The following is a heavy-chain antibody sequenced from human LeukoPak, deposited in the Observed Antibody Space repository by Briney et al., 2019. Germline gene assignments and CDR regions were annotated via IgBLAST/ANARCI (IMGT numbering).Heavy chain of an antibody. J-gene: IGHJ6*02. CDR2: IWYDGSNK. D-gene: IGHD2-2*01. Sequence: GGSLRLSCAASGFTFSSYGMHWVRQAPGKGLEWVAVIWYDGSNKYCADSVKGRFTISRDNSKNTLYLQMNSLRAEDTAVYYCAREGCSSTSCYWRGYYYYYGMDVWGQGTTVTVSS. CDR1: GFTFSSYG. V-gene: IGHV3-33*01. CDR3: AREGCSSTSCYWRGYYYYYGMDV.